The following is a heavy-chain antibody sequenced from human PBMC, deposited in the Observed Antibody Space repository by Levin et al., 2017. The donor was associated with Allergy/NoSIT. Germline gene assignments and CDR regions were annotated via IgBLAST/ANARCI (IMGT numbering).Heavy chain of an antibody. CDR1: GFTFSTYW. CDR2: ISADGSTT. V-gene: IGHV3-74*01. CDR3: ASGSRGWSKPYFDC. Sequence: SGGSLRLSCAASGFTFSTYWMHWVRQAPGKGPVWVSHISADGSTTNYADSVKGRFTISRDNAKNTVFLQMNSLRAEDTAVYYCASGSRGWSKPYFDCWGQGTLVTVSS. J-gene: IGHJ4*02. D-gene: IGHD6-19*01.